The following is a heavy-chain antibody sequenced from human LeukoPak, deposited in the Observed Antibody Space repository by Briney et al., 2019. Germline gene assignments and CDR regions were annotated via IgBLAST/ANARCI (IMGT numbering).Heavy chain of an antibody. J-gene: IGHJ6*03. Sequence: SETLSLTCAVYGGSFSGDYWSWIRQPPGKGLEWIGEINHSGSTNYNPSLKSRVTISVDTSKNQLSLKLSSVTAADTAVYYCARVVDPGGYYYFYYMDVWGKGTTVTVSS. CDR1: GGSFSGDY. D-gene: IGHD3-16*01. CDR2: INHSGST. CDR3: ARVVDPGGYYYFYYMDV. V-gene: IGHV4-34*01.